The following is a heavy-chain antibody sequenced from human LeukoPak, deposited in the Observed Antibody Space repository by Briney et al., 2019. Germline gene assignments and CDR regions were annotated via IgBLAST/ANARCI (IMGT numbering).Heavy chain of an antibody. CDR2: IIPILGIA. CDR3: ASRATTGTIGVHY. J-gene: IGHJ4*02. V-gene: IGHV1-69*02. CDR1: GGTFSSYT. Sequence: SSVKVSCKASGGTFSSYTISWVRQAPGQGLEWMGRIIPILGIANYAQKFQGRVTITADKSTSTAYMELSSLRSEDTAVYYCASRATTGTIGVHYWGQGTLVTVSS. D-gene: IGHD1-1*01.